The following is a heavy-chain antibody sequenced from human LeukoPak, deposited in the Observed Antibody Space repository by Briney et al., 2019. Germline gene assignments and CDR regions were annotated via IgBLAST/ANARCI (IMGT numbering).Heavy chain of an antibody. V-gene: IGHV3-7*04. CDR3: ARGHSGRWFWWFGA. D-gene: IGHD1-26*01. CDR2: IKQDGSAI. CDR1: GLTFSSYW. J-gene: IGHJ5*02. Sequence: PGGSLRLSCAASGLTFSSYWMSWVRQAPGRGLQWVASIKQDGSAIHYVASVKGRFSISKDNEKHSLFLQINSERAEDTAVYYCARGHSGRWFWWFGAGGQGTLVTVSS.